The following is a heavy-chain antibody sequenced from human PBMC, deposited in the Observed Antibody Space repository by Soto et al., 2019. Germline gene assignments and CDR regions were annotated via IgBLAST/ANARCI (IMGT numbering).Heavy chain of an antibody. J-gene: IGHJ4*02. V-gene: IGHV3-23*01. Sequence: EVQLLESGGGLVQPGGSLRLSCAASGLTFIGYAMNWVRQAPGKGLEWVSAISGSGDSIYYADSVRGRFTISRDNSKNTLYLQMNSLRAEDTAVEYCAKDLYSGTSRDFWGQGTLVTVSS. D-gene: IGHD1-26*01. CDR2: ISGSGDSI. CDR1: GLTFIGYA. CDR3: AKDLYSGTSRDF.